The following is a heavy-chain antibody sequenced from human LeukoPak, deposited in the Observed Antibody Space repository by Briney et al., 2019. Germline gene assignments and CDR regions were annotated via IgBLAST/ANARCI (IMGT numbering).Heavy chain of an antibody. CDR3: ARGLTCPDL. D-gene: IGHD3-16*01. CDR2: IYSGGHT. CDR1: GFTVNDNY. V-gene: IGHV3-66*01. J-gene: IGHJ5*02. Sequence: GESLRLSCAASGFTVNDNYMNWVRQAPGQGLEWVSIIYSGGHTYYADSVKGRFTISRDNSKNTLYLQMDSLRAEDTAVYYCARGLTCPDLWGQGTLVTVSS.